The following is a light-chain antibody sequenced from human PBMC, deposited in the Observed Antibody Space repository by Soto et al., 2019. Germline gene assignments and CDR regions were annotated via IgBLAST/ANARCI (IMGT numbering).Light chain of an antibody. Sequence: EIVLTQSPGILSLSPGERATLSCRASQPVSSSYLAWYQQKPGQAPRLLIYGASTRATGIPDRFSGSGSGSDLNLTIRGLELEDFGVYCCQQCGISTWPFGQGTKVDIK. CDR2: GAS. CDR3: QQCGISTWP. CDR1: QPVSSSY. V-gene: IGKV3-20*01. J-gene: IGKJ1*01.